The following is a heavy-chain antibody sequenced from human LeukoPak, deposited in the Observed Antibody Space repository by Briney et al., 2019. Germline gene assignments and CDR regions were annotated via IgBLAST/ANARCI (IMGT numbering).Heavy chain of an antibody. CDR2: ISSSSSTI. CDR3: ARGGYGGYVGYFDY. J-gene: IGHJ4*02. D-gene: IGHD4-17*01. CDR1: GFTFSSYS. V-gene: IGHV3-48*01. Sequence: GGSLRLSCAASGFTFSSYSMNWVRQAPGKGLEWVSYISSSSSTIYYADSVKGRFTISRDNAKNSLYLQMNSLRAEDTAVYYCARGGYGGYVGYFDYWGQGTLVTVSS.